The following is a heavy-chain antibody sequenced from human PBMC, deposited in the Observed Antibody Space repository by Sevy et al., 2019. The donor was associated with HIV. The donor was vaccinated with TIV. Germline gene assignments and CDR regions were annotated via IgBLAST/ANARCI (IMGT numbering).Heavy chain of an antibody. CDR2: IIPNFGTA. D-gene: IGHD3-22*01. J-gene: IGHJ3*02. CDR1: GGTFSSYA. CDR3: ARVQYYYDSSGYQALSAFDI. Sequence: ASVKVSCKASGGTFSSYAISWVRQAPGQGLEWMGGIIPNFGTANYAQKFQGRVTITADESTSTAYMEVSILRSEDTAVYYCARVQYYYDSSGYQALSAFDIWGQGTMVTVSS. V-gene: IGHV1-69*13.